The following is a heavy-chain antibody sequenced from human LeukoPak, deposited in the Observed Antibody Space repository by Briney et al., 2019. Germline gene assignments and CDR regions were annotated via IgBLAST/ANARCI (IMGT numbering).Heavy chain of an antibody. V-gene: IGHV4-38-2*02. Sequence: SETLSLTCTVSGYSISSGYYWGWIRQPPGKGLKWIGSIYHSGSTYYNPSLKSRVTISVDTSKNQFSLELTSVTAADTAVYYCARRRYDASGYCPSRGRYFDYWGQGTLVAVSS. CDR1: GYSISSGYY. D-gene: IGHD3-22*01. CDR3: ARRRYDASGYCPSRGRYFDY. J-gene: IGHJ4*02. CDR2: IYHSGST.